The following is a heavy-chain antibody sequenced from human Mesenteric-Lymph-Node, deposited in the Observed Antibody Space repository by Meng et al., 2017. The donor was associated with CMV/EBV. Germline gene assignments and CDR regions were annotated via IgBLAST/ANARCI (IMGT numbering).Heavy chain of an antibody. CDR1: GYTFSTYD. J-gene: IGHJ6*02. CDR3: ARDMRGCDTTSCYTGGQYGMDV. Sequence: ASVKVSCKTSGYTFSTYDINWVRQAAGQGLEWMGWIHPNSGGTNYAQKFKGRVTMTRDTSISTVYMEVSRLSSDDTAVYYCARDMRGCDTTSCYTGGQYGMDVWGQGTTVTVSS. CDR2: IHPNSGGT. V-gene: IGHV1-2*02. D-gene: IGHD2-2*01.